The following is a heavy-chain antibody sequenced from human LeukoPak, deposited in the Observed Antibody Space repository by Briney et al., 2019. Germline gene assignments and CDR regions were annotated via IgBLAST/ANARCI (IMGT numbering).Heavy chain of an antibody. J-gene: IGHJ6*02. V-gene: IGHV4-59*01. CDR2: IYYSGST. CDR3: ARDRSTNYYYYGMDV. Sequence: PSETLSLTCTVSGGSISSYYWSWIRQPPGKGLEWIGYIYYSGSTNYNPSLKSRVTISVGTSKNQFSLKLSSVTAADTAVYYCARDRSTNYYYYGMDVWGQGTTVTVSS. CDR1: GGSISSYY.